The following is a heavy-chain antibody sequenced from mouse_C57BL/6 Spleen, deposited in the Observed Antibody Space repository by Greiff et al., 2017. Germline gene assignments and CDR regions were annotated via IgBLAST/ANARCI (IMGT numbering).Heavy chain of an antibody. D-gene: IGHD3-2*02. Sequence: VQLQQSGPELVKPGASVKISCKASGYSFTSYYIHWVKQRPGQGLEWIGWIYPGSGNTKYNEKFKGKATLTADTSSSTAYMQLSSLTSEDSAVYYCARDSSGGGFVYWGQGTLVTVSA. CDR1: GYSFTSYY. V-gene: IGHV1-66*01. J-gene: IGHJ3*01. CDR2: IYPGSGNT. CDR3: ARDSSGGGFVY.